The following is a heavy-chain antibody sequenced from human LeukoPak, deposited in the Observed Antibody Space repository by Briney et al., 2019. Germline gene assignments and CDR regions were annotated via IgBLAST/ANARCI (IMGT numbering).Heavy chain of an antibody. Sequence: GGSLRLSCAPSGFTFSIYAMSWVRQATGKGLEWVSSISGSGGSTYYADSVKGRFSISRDNSKNALYLQMNSLRAEDTAVYYCAKKKAHYSSYRSLSYYYYYMDVWGKGTTVTVSS. J-gene: IGHJ6*03. CDR2: ISGSGGST. CDR3: AKKKAHYSSYRSLSYYYYYMDV. D-gene: IGHD2-2*01. CDR1: GFTFSIYA. V-gene: IGHV3-23*01.